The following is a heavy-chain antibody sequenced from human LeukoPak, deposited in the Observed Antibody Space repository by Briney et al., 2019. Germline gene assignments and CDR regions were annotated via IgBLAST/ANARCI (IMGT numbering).Heavy chain of an antibody. CDR2: TSESGGST. CDR1: GFTFSSYG. Sequence: GGSLRLSCVASGFTFSSYGMTWVRQAPGKGLEWVSSTSESGGSTYYADSVKGRFIISRDNSKNTLYLQMNSLRAEDTAVYYCAKGGNNYAYSIWDYWGQGTLVTVSS. D-gene: IGHD3-16*01. J-gene: IGHJ4*02. V-gene: IGHV3-23*01. CDR3: AKGGNNYAYSIWDY.